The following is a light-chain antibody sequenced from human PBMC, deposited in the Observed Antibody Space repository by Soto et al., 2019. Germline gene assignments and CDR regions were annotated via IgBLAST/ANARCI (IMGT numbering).Light chain of an antibody. CDR1: SNDVGGYNY. J-gene: IGLJ2*01. Sequence: QSVLTQPASVSGSPGQSITIPCTGTSNDVGGYNYVSWYQQHPGKAPKLMMYEVSNRPSGVSDRFSGSKSGNTASLIISGLLAEDEADYYCSSFTSRTTVLFGGGTKVTVL. V-gene: IGLV2-14*01. CDR2: EVS. CDR3: SSFTSRTTVL.